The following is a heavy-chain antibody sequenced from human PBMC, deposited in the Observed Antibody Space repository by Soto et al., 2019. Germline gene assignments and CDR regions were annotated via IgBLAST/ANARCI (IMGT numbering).Heavy chain of an antibody. D-gene: IGHD6-19*01. J-gene: IGHJ4*02. V-gene: IGHV3-74*01. Sequence: EVQLVESGGGSVQPGGSLRLSCAASGFSLSSYWMHWVRQVPGKGLVWVSRIQSDGSSTNYADSVKGRFTISKDNDKNTLYLQMDRLRVEDTAVYYCAREKAVAGTTFDYWGQGTLVTVSS. CDR1: GFSLSSYW. CDR3: AREKAVAGTTFDY. CDR2: IQSDGSST.